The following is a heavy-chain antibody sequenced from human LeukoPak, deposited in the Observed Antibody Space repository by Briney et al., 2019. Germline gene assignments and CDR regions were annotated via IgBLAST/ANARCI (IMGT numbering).Heavy chain of an antibody. V-gene: IGHV3-21*01. CDR2: ISSSGSYI. J-gene: IGHJ4*02. D-gene: IGHD5-24*01. CDR1: GFTFSSYS. CDR3: AKNGDSERWLQPKFVTH. Sequence: GGSLRLSCAASGFTFSSYSMNWVRQAPGKGLEGVASISSSGSYIYYADSVKGRFTMSRDNSKNTLYLQMNSLRAEDTAVDYCAKNGDSERWLQPKFVTHWGQGTLVTVSS.